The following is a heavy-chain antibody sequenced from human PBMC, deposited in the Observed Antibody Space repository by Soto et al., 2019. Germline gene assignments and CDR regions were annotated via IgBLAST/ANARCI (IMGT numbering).Heavy chain of an antibody. CDR2: IYWDDDK. V-gene: IGHV2-5*02. CDR3: AHSLYQLLRGGWFDP. J-gene: IGHJ5*02. CDR1: GFSLRTRGVG. D-gene: IGHD2-2*01. Sequence: QITLKESGPTLVKPTQTLTLTCTFSGFSLRTRGVGVGWIRQPPGKALEWLALIYWDDDKRYSPSLKSRLSIXXDXSXXQVVLTMTNMDPVDTATYYCAHSLYQLLRGGWFDPWGQGILVTVSS.